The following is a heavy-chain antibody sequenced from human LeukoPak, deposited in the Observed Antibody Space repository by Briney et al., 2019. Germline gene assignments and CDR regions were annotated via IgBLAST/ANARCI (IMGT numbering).Heavy chain of an antibody. D-gene: IGHD3-9*01. V-gene: IGHV1-46*01. CDR1: GYTFTSYY. CDR3: ARGPSDLRYFDWSLDY. Sequence: ASVKVSCKASGYTFTSYYMHWVRQPPGQGLEWMGIINPSSGSTSYAQKFQGRVTMTRDTSTSTVYMELSSLRSEDTAVYYCARGPSDLRYFDWSLDYWGQGTLVTVSS. J-gene: IGHJ4*02. CDR2: INPSSGST.